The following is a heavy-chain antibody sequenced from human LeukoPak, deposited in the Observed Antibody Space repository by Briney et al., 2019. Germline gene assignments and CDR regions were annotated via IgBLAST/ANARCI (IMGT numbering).Heavy chain of an antibody. CDR1: GFTFSSYW. J-gene: IGHJ4*02. CDR3: ARPLSGYSSSLGY. V-gene: IGHV3-74*01. CDR2: INSDGSST. D-gene: IGHD6-6*01. Sequence: GGSLRLSCAASGFTFSSYWMHWVRQAPGKGVVWVSRINSDGSSTTYADSVKGRFTISRDNAKNTLYLQMNSLRAEDTAVYYCARPLSGYSSSLGYWGQGTLVTVSS.